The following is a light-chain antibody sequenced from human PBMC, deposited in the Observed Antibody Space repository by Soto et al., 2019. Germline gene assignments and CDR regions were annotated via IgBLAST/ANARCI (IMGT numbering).Light chain of an antibody. CDR1: QGIRND. V-gene: IGKV1-6*01. J-gene: IGKJ1*01. CDR2: AAS. Sequence: AIRMTQSPSSLSVSVGDRVTITCRASQGIRNDLGWYQQKPGKAPKLLIYAASSLQSGVPSRFSGSGSGTDFTLTISSLQPEDFATYYCLQDYNYPWTFGQGTKVDNK. CDR3: LQDYNYPWT.